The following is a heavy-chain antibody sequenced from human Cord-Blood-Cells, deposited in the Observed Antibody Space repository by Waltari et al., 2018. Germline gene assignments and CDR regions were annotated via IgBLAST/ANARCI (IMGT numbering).Heavy chain of an antibody. CDR2: INPNSGGT. Sequence: QVQLVQSGAEVKKPGASVKVSCKASGYTFTGYYMHWVRQAPGQGLEWMGWINPNSGGTNYAQKFQGWVTMTRDTSISTAYMELSRLRSDDTAVYYCARDRGITMVQGVIGYYYYGMDVWGQGTTVTVSS. CDR3: ARDRGITMVQGVIGYYYYGMDV. V-gene: IGHV1-2*04. J-gene: IGHJ6*02. CDR1: GYTFTGYY. D-gene: IGHD3-10*01.